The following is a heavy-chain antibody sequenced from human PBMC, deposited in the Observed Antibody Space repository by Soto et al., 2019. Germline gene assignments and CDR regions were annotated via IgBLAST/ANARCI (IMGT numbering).Heavy chain of an antibody. Sequence: GGSLRLSCAASGFTFSSYAMHWVRQAPGKGLEWVAVISYDGSNKYYADSVKGRFTISRDNSKNTLYLQMNSLRAEDTAVYYCARVPTAIALSITMIVVAPPDYWGQGTLVTVSS. V-gene: IGHV3-30-3*01. D-gene: IGHD3-22*01. J-gene: IGHJ4*02. CDR1: GFTFSSYA. CDR2: ISYDGSNK. CDR3: ARVPTAIALSITMIVVAPPDY.